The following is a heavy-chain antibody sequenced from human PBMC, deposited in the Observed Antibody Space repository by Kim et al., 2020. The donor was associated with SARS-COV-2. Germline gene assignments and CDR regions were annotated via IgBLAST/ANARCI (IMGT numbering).Heavy chain of an antibody. Sequence: GGSLRLSCAASGFTFSSYAMSWVRQAPGKGLEWVSAISGSGGSTYYADSVKGRFTISRDNSKNTLYLQMNSLRAEDTAVYYCATHDGGFLEWPHNWFDPWGQGTLVTVSS. D-gene: IGHD3-3*01. J-gene: IGHJ5*02. CDR1: GFTFSSYA. CDR2: ISGSGGST. V-gene: IGHV3-23*01. CDR3: ATHDGGFLEWPHNWFDP.